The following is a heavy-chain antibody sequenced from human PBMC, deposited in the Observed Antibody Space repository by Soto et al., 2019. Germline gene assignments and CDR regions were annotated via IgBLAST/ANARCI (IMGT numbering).Heavy chain of an antibody. D-gene: IGHD6-19*01. J-gene: IGHJ6*02. CDR3: ARARIAVAGIVPYYYYGMDV. Sequence: ETLSLTCTVSGGSISSSSYYWGWIRQPPGKGLEWIGSIYYSGSTYYNPSLKSRVTISVDTSKNQFSLKLSSVTAADTAVYYCARARIAVAGIVPYYYYGMDVWGQGTTVTVSS. V-gene: IGHV4-39*01. CDR2: IYYSGST. CDR1: GGSISSSSYY.